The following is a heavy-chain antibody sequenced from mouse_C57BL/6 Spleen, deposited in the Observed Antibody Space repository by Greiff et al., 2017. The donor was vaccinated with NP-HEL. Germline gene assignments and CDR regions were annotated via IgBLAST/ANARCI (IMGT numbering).Heavy chain of an antibody. CDR2: ISRGGDYI. CDR1: GFTFSSYA. Sequence: EVQGVESGEGLVKPGGSLKLSCAASGFTFSSYAMSWVRQTPEKRLEWVAYISRGGDYIYYADTVKGRFTISRDNARNTLYLQMSSLKSEDTAMYYCTRGDDFSAMDYWGQGTSVTVSS. V-gene: IGHV5-9-1*02. CDR3: TRGDDFSAMDY. J-gene: IGHJ4*01.